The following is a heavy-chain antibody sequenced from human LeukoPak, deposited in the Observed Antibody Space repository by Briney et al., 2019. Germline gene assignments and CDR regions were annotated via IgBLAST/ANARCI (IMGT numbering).Heavy chain of an antibody. J-gene: IGHJ4*02. CDR2: IIPILGIA. CDR1: GGTFSSYA. D-gene: IGHD5-12*01. V-gene: IGHV1-69*04. Sequence: SVKVSCKASGGTFSSYAISWVRQAPGQGLEWMGRIIPILGIANYAQKFQGRVTITADKSTSTAYMELSSLRSEDTAVYYCARVPGLVAAEFDYWGQGTLVTVSS. CDR3: ARVPGLVAAEFDY.